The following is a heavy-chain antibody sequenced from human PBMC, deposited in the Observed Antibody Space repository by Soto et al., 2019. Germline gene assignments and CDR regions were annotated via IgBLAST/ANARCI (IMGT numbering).Heavy chain of an antibody. J-gene: IGHJ3*02. CDR1: GFTFSDYY. D-gene: IGHD3-3*01. V-gene: IGHV3-11*01. CDR2: ISSSGSTI. CDR3: ARELYDFWSGYLTI. Sequence: GGSLRLSCAASGFTFSDYYMSWIRQAPGKGLKRVSYISSSGSTIYYADSVKGRFTISRDNAKNSLYLQMNSLRAEDTAVYYCARELYDFWSGYLTIWGQGTMVTVSS.